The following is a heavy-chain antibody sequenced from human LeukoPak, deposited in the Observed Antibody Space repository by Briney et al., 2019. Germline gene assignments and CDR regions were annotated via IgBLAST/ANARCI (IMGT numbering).Heavy chain of an antibody. CDR1: GGSLSTYY. CDR2: IYTSGSS. V-gene: IGHV4-4*07. D-gene: IGHD6-6*01. Sequence: PSETLSLTCTVSGGSLSTYYWSWIRQPAGKGLEWIGRIYTSGSSNYNTPLKSRVTMSVDTSKNQFSLKLSSVTAADTAVYYCARENEPAARSFDYWGQGTLVTVSS. CDR3: ARENEPAARSFDY. J-gene: IGHJ4*02.